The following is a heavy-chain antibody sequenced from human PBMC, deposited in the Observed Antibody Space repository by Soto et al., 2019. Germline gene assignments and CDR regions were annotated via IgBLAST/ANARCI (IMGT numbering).Heavy chain of an antibody. V-gene: IGHV3-33*01. CDR1: GFTFSAYG. J-gene: IGHJ4*02. Sequence: QVQLVESGGGVVQPGRSLRLSCAASGFTFSAYGMHWVRQGPGKGLEWVAVIWYDGSKKYYADSVKGRFTISRDNSKNTLYLQMNSLRAEDTAVYYCARDESLTLDYWGQGTLVTVSS. CDR3: ARDESLTLDY. CDR2: IWYDGSKK.